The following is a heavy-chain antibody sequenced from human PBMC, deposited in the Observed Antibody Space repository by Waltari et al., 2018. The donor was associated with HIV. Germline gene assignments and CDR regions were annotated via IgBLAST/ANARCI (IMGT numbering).Heavy chain of an antibody. J-gene: IGHJ4*02. Sequence: EVQLVESGGGLIQPGGSMRPSCAASGFTVSRNYMSWVRQAPGKGLEWVSVIYSGGSTYYADSVKGRFTISRDNSKNTLYLQMNSLRAEDTAVYYCARAGSAVADPYWGQGTLVTVSS. D-gene: IGHD6-19*01. CDR2: IYSGGST. CDR3: ARAGSAVADPY. CDR1: GFTVSRNY. V-gene: IGHV3-53*01.